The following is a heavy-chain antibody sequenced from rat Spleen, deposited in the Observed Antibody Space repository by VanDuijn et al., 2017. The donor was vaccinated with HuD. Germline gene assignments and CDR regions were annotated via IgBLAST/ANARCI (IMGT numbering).Heavy chain of an antibody. D-gene: IGHD1-12*01. CDR1: GFTFSDYY. V-gene: IGHV5-22*01. Sequence: EVQLVESGGGLVQPGRSLKLSCAASGFTFSDYYMAWVRQAPKKGLEWVAYISYEGSSTYYGDSVKGRFNISRDNAKSTLYLHMDSLRSEDTATYYCATITAVHWFAFWGQGTLVTVSS. CDR2: ISYEGSST. J-gene: IGHJ3*01. CDR3: ATITAVHWFAF.